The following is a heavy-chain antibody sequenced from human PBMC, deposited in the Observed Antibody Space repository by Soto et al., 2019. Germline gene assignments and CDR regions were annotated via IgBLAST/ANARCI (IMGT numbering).Heavy chain of an antibody. J-gene: IGHJ4*02. CDR2: INHSGST. Sequence: ETLSLTCAVYGGSFSGFYWGWIRQPPGVGLEWIGEINHSGSTNYNPSLKSQVTISVDTSKNHFSLKLSSVTAADTAVYYCVRNFDYWGQGTLVTVSS. CDR3: VRNFDY. CDR1: GGSFSGFY. V-gene: IGHV4-34*01.